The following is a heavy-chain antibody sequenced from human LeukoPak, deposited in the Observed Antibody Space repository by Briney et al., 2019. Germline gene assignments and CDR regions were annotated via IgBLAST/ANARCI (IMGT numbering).Heavy chain of an antibody. CDR1: GGTFSSYT. J-gene: IGHJ6*02. Sequence: SLKVSCKASGGTFSSYTISWVRQAPGQGLEWMGRIIPILGIANYAQKFQGRVTITADKSTSTAYMELSSLRSEDTAVYYCARNAYGDYGPYYYGMDVWGQGTTVTVSS. CDR3: ARNAYGDYGPYYYGMDV. V-gene: IGHV1-69*02. CDR2: IIPILGIA. D-gene: IGHD4-17*01.